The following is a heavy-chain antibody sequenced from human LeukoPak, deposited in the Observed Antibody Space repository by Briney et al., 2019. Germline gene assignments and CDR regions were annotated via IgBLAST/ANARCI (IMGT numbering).Heavy chain of an antibody. D-gene: IGHD5-18*01. Sequence: SETLSLTCTGSGGSMSSSTYYWGWIRQPPGKGLGWIGSIYHSGSTYYNPSLKGRVTISVDTSKNQFSLKLSSVTAADTAVYYCARHLGIQLWFLDYWGQGTLVTVSS. J-gene: IGHJ4*02. V-gene: IGHV4-39*01. CDR2: IYHSGST. CDR3: ARHLGIQLWFLDY. CDR1: GGSMSSSTYY.